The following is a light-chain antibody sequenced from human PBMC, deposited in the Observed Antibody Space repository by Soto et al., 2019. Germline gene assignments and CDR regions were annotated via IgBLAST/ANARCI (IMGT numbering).Light chain of an antibody. CDR3: QQYGSSGT. CDR1: QSVSNNY. J-gene: IGKJ1*01. V-gene: IGKV3-20*01. CDR2: GAS. Sequence: EIVLTQSPGTLSLSPGERATLSCRASQSVSNNYLAWYQHKPGQAPRLLIYGASNRATGIPDRFSGSGSGKDFTLTISRLEPEDFAVYYCQQYGSSGTFGQGTKVDI.